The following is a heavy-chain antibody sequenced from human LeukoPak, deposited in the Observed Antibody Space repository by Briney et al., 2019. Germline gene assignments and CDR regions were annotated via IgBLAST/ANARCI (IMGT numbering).Heavy chain of an antibody. J-gene: IGHJ4*02. D-gene: IGHD2-21*02. CDR3: AGMAYCGGDCSIQFDY. CDR2: ISSSSSYI. Sequence: PGGSLRLSCAASGFTFSSYSMNWVRQAPGKGLEWVSSISSSSSYIYYADSVKGRFTISRDNSKNTLYLQMNSLRAEDTAVYYCAGMAYCGGDCSIQFDYWGQGTLVTVSS. CDR1: GFTFSSYS. V-gene: IGHV3-21*04.